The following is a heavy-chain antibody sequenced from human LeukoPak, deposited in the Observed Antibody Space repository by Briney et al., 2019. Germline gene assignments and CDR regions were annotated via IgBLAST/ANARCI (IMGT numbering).Heavy chain of an antibody. J-gene: IGHJ4*02. CDR1: GFTFSTYA. Sequence: GGSLRLSCAASGFTFSTYAMNWVRQAPGKGLEWVSTISGIDTFYADSVKGRFTISRDNSKNTLYLQMNSLRAEDTAVYYCASYSGSYYKGRFDYWGQGTLVTVSS. V-gene: IGHV3-23*01. D-gene: IGHD1-26*01. CDR2: ISGIDT. CDR3: ASYSGSYYKGRFDY.